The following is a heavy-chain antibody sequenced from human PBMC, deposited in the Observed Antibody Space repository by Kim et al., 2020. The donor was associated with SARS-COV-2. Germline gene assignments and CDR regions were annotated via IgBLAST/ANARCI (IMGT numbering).Heavy chain of an antibody. V-gene: IGHV3-53*01. CDR1: GFTVSSNY. CDR3: AIAAAGPSPDY. D-gene: IGHD6-13*01. J-gene: IGHJ4*02. Sequence: GGSLRLSCAASGFTVSSNYMSWVRQAPGKGLEWVSVIYSGGSTYYADSVKGRFTISRDNSKNTLYLQMNSLRAEDTAVYYCAIAAAGPSPDYWGQGTLVTVSS. CDR2: IYSGGST.